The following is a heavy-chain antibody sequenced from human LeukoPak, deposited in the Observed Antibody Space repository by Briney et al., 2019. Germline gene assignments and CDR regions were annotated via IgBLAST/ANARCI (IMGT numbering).Heavy chain of an antibody. CDR1: GDSFSSVTDY. V-gene: IGHV4-39*07. D-gene: IGHD6-19*01. Sequence: SETLSLTCSVSGDSFSSVTDYWAWIRQAPGKGLEWIASGDYSGGTYYNPSLESRVAISADMSKKQISLKLTSVTGADTAVYYCAGERGEEYSSGWYKTNFFDNWGQGIRVTVSS. CDR3: AGERGEEYSSGWYKTNFFDN. CDR2: GDYSGGT. J-gene: IGHJ4*02.